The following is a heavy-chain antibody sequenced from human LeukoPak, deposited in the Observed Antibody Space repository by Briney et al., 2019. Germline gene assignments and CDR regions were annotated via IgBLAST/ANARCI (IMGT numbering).Heavy chain of an antibody. CDR1: GYTFTGYY. J-gene: IGHJ5*02. Sequence: GASVKVSCKASGYTFTGYYMHWVRQAPGQGLEWMGCINPNSGGTNYAQKFQGRLTMTRDTSISTAYMELSRLRSDDTAVYYCARAAEQWLTNWFDPWGQGTLVTVSS. CDR3: ARAAEQWLTNWFDP. V-gene: IGHV1-2*02. D-gene: IGHD6-19*01. CDR2: INPNSGGT.